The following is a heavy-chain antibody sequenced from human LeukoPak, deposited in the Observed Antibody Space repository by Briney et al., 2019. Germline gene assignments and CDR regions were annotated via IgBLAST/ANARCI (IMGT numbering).Heavy chain of an antibody. V-gene: IGHV3-7*03. Sequence: PGRSLRLSCAASGFTFSSYWMSWVRQAPGKGLEWVANIKQDGSEKYHVDSVKGRFTISRDNSKNTLYLQMNSLRAEDTAVYYCARDGHYDILTGYFQDWGQGTLVTVSS. CDR2: IKQDGSEK. CDR3: ARDGHYDILTGYFQD. CDR1: GFTFSSYW. D-gene: IGHD3-9*01. J-gene: IGHJ1*01.